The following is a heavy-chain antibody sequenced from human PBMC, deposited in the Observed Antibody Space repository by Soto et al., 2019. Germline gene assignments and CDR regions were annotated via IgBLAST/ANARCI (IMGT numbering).Heavy chain of an antibody. V-gene: IGHV4-34*01. CDR3: ARRLDSSSGWFDP. CDR1: GGSFSGYY. J-gene: IGHJ5*02. Sequence: SETLSLTCAVYGGSFSGYYWSWIRQPPGEGLEWIGEINHSGSTNYNPSLKSRVTISVDTSKNQFSLKLSSVTAADTAVYYCARRLDSSSGWFDPWGQGTLVTVSS. CDR2: INHSGST. D-gene: IGHD6-6*01.